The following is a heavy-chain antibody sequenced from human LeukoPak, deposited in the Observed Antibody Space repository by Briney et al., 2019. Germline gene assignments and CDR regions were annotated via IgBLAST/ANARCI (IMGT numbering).Heavy chain of an antibody. Sequence: ASVKVSCKASGYTFTSYYMHWVRQAPGQGLEWMGIINPSGGSTSYAQKFQGRVTMTRDTSTSTVYMELSSLRSEDTAVYYCARAFGLGCGGDCYRTGYYYYGMDVWGQGTTVIVSS. CDR3: ARAFGLGCGGDCYRTGYYYYGMDV. CDR2: INPSGGST. V-gene: IGHV1-46*01. CDR1: GYTFTSYY. D-gene: IGHD2-21*02. J-gene: IGHJ6*02.